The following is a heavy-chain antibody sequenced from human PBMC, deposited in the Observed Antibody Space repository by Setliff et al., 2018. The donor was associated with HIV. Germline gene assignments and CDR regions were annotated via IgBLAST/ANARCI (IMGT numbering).Heavy chain of an antibody. V-gene: IGHV4-4*09. CDR3: ARSLRYFDWSLRRPSHDAFDF. CDR1: GGSMNIHY. J-gene: IGHJ3*01. CDR2: IYHSGST. Sequence: PSETLSLTCTVSGGSMNIHYWSWIRQPPGKGLEWIGYIYHSGSTYYNPSLRSPVTISVDTSKNQFSLKLSFVTAADTAVYYCARSLRYFDWSLRRPSHDAFDFWGQGTMVTVSS. D-gene: IGHD3-9*01.